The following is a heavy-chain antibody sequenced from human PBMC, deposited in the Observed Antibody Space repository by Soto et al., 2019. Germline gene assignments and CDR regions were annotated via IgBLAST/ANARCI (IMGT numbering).Heavy chain of an antibody. Sequence: QVQLVQSGAEVKKPGSSVKVSCKASGGTFSSYAISWVRQAPGQGLEWMGGIIPIFGTANYAQKFQGRVTITADESTSTDYMELSSLRSEDTAVYYCARQGYSSGWAPNWFDPWGQGTLVTVSS. CDR1: GGTFSSYA. J-gene: IGHJ5*02. CDR2: IIPIFGTA. CDR3: ARQGYSSGWAPNWFDP. V-gene: IGHV1-69*01. D-gene: IGHD6-19*01.